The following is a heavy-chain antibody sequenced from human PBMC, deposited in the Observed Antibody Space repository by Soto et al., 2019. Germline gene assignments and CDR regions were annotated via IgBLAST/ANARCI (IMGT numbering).Heavy chain of an antibody. V-gene: IGHV3-23*01. Sequence: EVQLLESGGGLVQPGGSLRLSCAASGFTFSSYGMTWVRQAPGKGLEWVSFSSATGAGTYYADSVKGRFTISRDNSKNMLYLQMTSLRVDDTAVYYCAKDRRAGGNYGFYSDFWGQGALVIVSS. D-gene: IGHD1-7*01. J-gene: IGHJ4*02. CDR2: SSATGAGT. CDR1: GFTFSSYG. CDR3: AKDRRAGGNYGFYSDF.